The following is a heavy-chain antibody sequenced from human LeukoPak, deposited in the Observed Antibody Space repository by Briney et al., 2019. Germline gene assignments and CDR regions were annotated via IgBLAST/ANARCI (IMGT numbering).Heavy chain of an antibody. CDR2: IYYSGSI. J-gene: IGHJ4*02. D-gene: IGHD6-13*01. CDR1: GGSISSGDYY. Sequence: PSQTLSLTCTVSGGSISSGDYYWSWIRQPPGKGLEWIGYIYYSGSIYYNPSLKSRVTISVDTSKNQLSLKLSSVTAADTAVYYCARDSYSSSWYPSYYFDYWGQGTLVTVSS. CDR3: ARDSYSSSWYPSYYFDY. V-gene: IGHV4-30-4*01.